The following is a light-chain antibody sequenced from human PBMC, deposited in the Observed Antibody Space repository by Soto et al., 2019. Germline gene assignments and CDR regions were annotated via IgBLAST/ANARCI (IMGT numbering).Light chain of an antibody. CDR3: GSITRSSTSV. J-gene: IGLJ1*01. Sequence: QSVLSQPASVSGSPGQSITISCTGTSSDVGGFEYVSWYQHQPGKAPKLIIYDVTKRPSGVSNRFSGSKSGNTASLTISGIQAEDEGDYYCGSITRSSTSVFGNGTNVTVL. CDR2: DVT. V-gene: IGLV2-14*01. CDR1: SSDVGGFEY.